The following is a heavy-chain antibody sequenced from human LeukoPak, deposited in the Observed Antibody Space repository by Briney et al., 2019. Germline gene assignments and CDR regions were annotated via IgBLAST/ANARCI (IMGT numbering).Heavy chain of an antibody. Sequence: KSGESLKISCKVSGYSFTSYWIVWVRQMPGKGLEWMGIISPGDSDTRYSPSFQGQVTISADKSISTAYLQWSSLKASDTAMYYCARFFGSTNVDYWGQGTLVTVSS. CDR1: GYSFTSYW. V-gene: IGHV5-51*01. CDR3: ARFFGSTNVDY. J-gene: IGHJ4*02. CDR2: ISPGDSDT. D-gene: IGHD3-10*01.